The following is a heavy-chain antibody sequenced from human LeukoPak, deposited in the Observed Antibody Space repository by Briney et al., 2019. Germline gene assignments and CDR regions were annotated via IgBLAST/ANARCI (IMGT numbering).Heavy chain of an antibody. V-gene: IGHV4-34*01. D-gene: IGHD3-22*01. CDR2: MNPSGST. Sequence: SETLSLTCAVYGGSFSGYYWTWIRQTPEKGLEWIGEMNPSGSTNYNPSLKSRVTISVDTSKNQFSLELSSVTAADTAVYYCARGRQDVTMIVVVMAAVSYYLDVWGKGTTVTVS. CDR1: GGSFSGYY. CDR3: ARGRQDVTMIVVVMAAVSYYLDV. J-gene: IGHJ6*03.